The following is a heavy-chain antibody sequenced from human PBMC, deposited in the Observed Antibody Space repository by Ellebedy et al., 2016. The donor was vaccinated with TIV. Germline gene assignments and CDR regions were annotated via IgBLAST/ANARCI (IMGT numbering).Heavy chain of an antibody. CDR2: IYSAGTT. CDR3: ARVDLGLAFDY. Sequence: GESLKISCAVSGFTLSAYYMSWVRQAPGKGLDWVPIIYSAGTTYYADSVKGRFTISRDTSKNTVFLQMNTLRAEDTAVYYCARVDLGLAFDYWGRGTPVTVSS. D-gene: IGHD3/OR15-3a*01. V-gene: IGHV3-53*01. CDR1: GFTLSAYY. J-gene: IGHJ4*02.